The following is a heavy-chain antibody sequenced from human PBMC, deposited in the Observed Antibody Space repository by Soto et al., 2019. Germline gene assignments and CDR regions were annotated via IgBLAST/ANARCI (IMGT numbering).Heavy chain of an antibody. Sequence: PSETLSLTCTFSCGSFSSYYWSWIRQPAGKGLEWIGRIYTSGITNYNPLLKSRVTMSVDTSSKQFSLNMTSVTAADTAVYFCARELAEEDRSLDFWGLGTLVTVSS. V-gene: IGHV4-4*07. CDR3: ARELAEEDRSLDF. J-gene: IGHJ4*02. CDR1: CGSFSSYY. CDR2: IYTSGIT. D-gene: IGHD3-16*02.